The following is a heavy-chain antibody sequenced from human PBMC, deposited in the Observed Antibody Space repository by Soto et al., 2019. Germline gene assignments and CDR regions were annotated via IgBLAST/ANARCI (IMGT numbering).Heavy chain of an antibody. CDR1: GFTFSSYA. Sequence: EVQLLESGGGLVQPGGSLRLSCAASGFTFSSYAMSWVRQAPGKGLEWVSGISGSGVSTYYADSVKGRFTISRDNSKNTLYLQMNSLRAEDTAVYYCAKGAWYYDILTGYGYFDYWGQGTLDTVSS. J-gene: IGHJ4*02. D-gene: IGHD3-9*01. CDR3: AKGAWYYDILTGYGYFDY. CDR2: ISGSGVST. V-gene: IGHV3-23*01.